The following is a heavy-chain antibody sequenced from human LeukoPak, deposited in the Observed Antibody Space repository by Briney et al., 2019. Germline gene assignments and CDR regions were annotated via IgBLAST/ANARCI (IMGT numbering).Heavy chain of an antibody. Sequence: GGSLRLSCAASGFPFNDYAMHWVRQAPGKGLEWVSGINWNGDDTGYADSVKGRFTISRDNAKNTLYLQMNSLRAEDTAVYYCATGETWGYSKWGQGTLVTVSS. CDR3: ATGETWGYSK. D-gene: IGHD3-22*01. J-gene: IGHJ4*02. CDR2: INWNGDDT. V-gene: IGHV3-9*01. CDR1: GFPFNDYA.